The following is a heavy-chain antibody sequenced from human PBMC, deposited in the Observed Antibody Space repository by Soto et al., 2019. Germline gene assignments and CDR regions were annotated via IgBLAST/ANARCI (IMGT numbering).Heavy chain of an antibody. J-gene: IGHJ4*02. CDR1: GGTFSNYG. CDR3: ARLQQWLVRAFCDD. Sequence: QVQLGQSGAEVKKPGSSVKVSCKASGGTFSNYGFSWVRQAPGQGLEWMGGISPIFGKTHYAQKFQGRVSMTADDSTTTVYMELSSLRSEDTAVYFCARLQQWLVRAFCDDWGQGTLVTVSS. D-gene: IGHD6-19*01. CDR2: ISPIFGKT. V-gene: IGHV1-69*01.